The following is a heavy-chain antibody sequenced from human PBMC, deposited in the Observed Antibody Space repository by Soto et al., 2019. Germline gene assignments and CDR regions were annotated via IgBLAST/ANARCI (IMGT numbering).Heavy chain of an antibody. J-gene: IGHJ3*01. CDR1: GGSISRYY. CDR2: MYHTGTT. V-gene: IGHV4-4*07. Sequence: PSETLSLTCSVSGGSISRYYWSWIRQTAGKRLEWIGRMYHTGTTDYNPSLKRRLSMSVDTSKNQFSLRLSSVTAADTALYYCARDVGYTGHEQGNPFDLWGQGTMVTVSS. CDR3: ARDVGYTGHEQGNPFDL. D-gene: IGHD5-18*01.